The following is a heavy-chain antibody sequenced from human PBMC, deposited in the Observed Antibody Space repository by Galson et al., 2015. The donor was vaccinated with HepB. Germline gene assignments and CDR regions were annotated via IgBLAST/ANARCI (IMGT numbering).Heavy chain of an antibody. Sequence: SLRLSCAASGFTFSGSAMHWVRQASGKGLEWVGRIRGETNTYATVYAASVKGRFTISRDDSKNTAYLQMNSLKTEDTAVYYCTRHRDDSSGWYSFWGYFDYWGQGTLVTVSS. V-gene: IGHV3-73*01. D-gene: IGHD6-19*01. CDR3: TRHRDDSSGWYSFWGYFDY. J-gene: IGHJ4*02. CDR2: IRGETNTYAT. CDR1: GFTFSGSA.